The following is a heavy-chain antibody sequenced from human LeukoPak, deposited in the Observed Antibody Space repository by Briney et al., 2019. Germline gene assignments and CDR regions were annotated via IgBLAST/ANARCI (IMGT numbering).Heavy chain of an antibody. D-gene: IGHD1-1*01. V-gene: IGHV1-69*01. Sequence: DRVTITADESTTTAYMELSSLRCEDTAVYYCARPPTGREGYFEYWGQGTLVTVSS. CDR3: ARPPTGREGYFEY. J-gene: IGHJ4*02.